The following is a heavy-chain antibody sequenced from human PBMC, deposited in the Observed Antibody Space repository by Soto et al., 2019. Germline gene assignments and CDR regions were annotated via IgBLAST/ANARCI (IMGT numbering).Heavy chain of an antibody. Sequence: GSLRLACADSGFTFSSFAMTWVRQSPGKGLEWVSAISGSGGGTYYADSVKGRFTISRDNSKNTLYLQMNSLRADDTAVYYCAKGLSYFYGHIDVWGQGTTVTVSS. CDR2: ISGSGGGT. J-gene: IGHJ6*02. CDR1: GFTFSSFA. D-gene: IGHD4-17*01. V-gene: IGHV3-23*01. CDR3: AKGLSYFYGHIDV.